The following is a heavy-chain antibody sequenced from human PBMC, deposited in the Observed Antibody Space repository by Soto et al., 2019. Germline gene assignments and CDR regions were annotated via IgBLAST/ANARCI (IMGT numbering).Heavy chain of an antibody. D-gene: IGHD2-21*02. Sequence: QVQLVQSGAEVKKPGASVKVSCKASGYTFTSYGISWVRQAPGQGLEWMGWISAYNGNTNYAQKLQGRVTMTTDTATSTAYKELRSLRSDDTAVYYCARDPAYCGGDCYSEADYWGQGTLVTVSS. CDR1: GYTFTSYG. CDR3: ARDPAYCGGDCYSEADY. CDR2: ISAYNGNT. V-gene: IGHV1-18*01. J-gene: IGHJ4*02.